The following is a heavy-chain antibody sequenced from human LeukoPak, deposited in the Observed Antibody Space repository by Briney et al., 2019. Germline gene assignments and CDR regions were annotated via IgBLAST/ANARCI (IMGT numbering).Heavy chain of an antibody. D-gene: IGHD6-6*01. CDR1: GGSFSGYF. CDR3: ARGVARSSKFHFSYYFDY. Sequence: PSETLSLTCAVYGGSFSGYFWSWIRQPPGKGLEWIGEIYHSGSTNYYPSLKSRVTISVDTSKNQFSLKLSSVTAADTAVYYCARGVARSSKFHFSYYFDYWGQGTLVTVSS. V-gene: IGHV4-34*01. CDR2: IYHSGST. J-gene: IGHJ4*02.